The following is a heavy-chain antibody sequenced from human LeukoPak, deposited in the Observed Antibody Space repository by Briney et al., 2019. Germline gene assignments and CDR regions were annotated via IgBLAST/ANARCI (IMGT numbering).Heavy chain of an antibody. Sequence: SETLSLTCAVYGGSFSGYYWSWIRQPPGKELEWIGEINHSGSTNYNPSLKSRVTISVDTSKNQFSLKLSSVTAADTAVYYCARVRAIWGSYRYRYYFDYWGQGTLVTVSS. CDR1: GGSFSGYY. CDR2: INHSGST. CDR3: ARVRAIWGSYRYRYYFDY. D-gene: IGHD3-16*02. J-gene: IGHJ4*02. V-gene: IGHV4-34*01.